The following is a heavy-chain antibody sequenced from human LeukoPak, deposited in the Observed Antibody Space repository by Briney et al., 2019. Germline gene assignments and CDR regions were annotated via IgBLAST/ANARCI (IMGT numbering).Heavy chain of an antibody. J-gene: IGHJ4*02. D-gene: IGHD2-2*01. CDR3: TTDLYCSSTTCPLTFDN. CDR2: IKSKTEGGTT. V-gene: IGHV3-15*01. Sequence: GSLRLSCAASGFIFSNAWMSWVRQVPGKGLEWVGRIKSKTEGGTTDYAAPVKGRFTISRDDSKNTVYMQMNSLKTEDTAVYYCTTDLYCSSTTCPLTFDNWGQGTLVTVSS. CDR1: GFIFSNAW.